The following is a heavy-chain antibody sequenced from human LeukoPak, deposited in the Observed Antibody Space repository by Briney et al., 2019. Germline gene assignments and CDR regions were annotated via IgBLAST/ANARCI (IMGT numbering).Heavy chain of an antibody. Sequence: PSETLSLTCTVSGGSISRSYWSWMRQPAGKGPEWIGRIYGSGTITYNPSLESRVTMSVDTSKNQFSLKLRSVTAADTAVYYCARLVPPGWFDPWGQGTLVTVSS. V-gene: IGHV4-4*07. CDR2: IYGSGTI. CDR3: ARLVPPGWFDP. D-gene: IGHD6-6*01. CDR1: GGSISRSY. J-gene: IGHJ5*02.